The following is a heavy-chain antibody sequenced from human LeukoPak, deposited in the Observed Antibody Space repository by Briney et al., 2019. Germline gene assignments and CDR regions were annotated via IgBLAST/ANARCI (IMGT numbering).Heavy chain of an antibody. D-gene: IGHD5-12*01. CDR2: IYYSGST. CDR3: ARRKGGSEAVDY. CDR1: GGSISSYY. J-gene: IGHJ4*02. V-gene: IGHV4-59*08. Sequence: TSETLSLTCTVSGGSISSYYWSWIRKPPGKGLEWIGYIYYSGSTNYNPSLKSRVTISVDTSKNQFSLKLSSVTAADTAVYYCARRKGGSEAVDYWGQGTLVTVSS.